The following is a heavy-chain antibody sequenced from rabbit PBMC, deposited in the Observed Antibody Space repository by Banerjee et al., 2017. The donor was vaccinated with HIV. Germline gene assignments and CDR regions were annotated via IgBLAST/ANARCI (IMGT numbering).Heavy chain of an antibody. D-gene: IGHD4-2*01. J-gene: IGHJ4*01. CDR1: GFSFSNKYV. V-gene: IGHV1S43*01. CDR3: ARDPAGGGWDL. Sequence: QEQLEESGGDLVKPEGSLTLTCTASGFSFSNKYVMCWVRQAPGKGLEWIGCIYTGTGSAYYASWVSGRFTISRSTSLNTVDLKMTSLTAADTATYFCARDPAGGGWDLWGPGTLVTVS. CDR2: IYTGTGSA.